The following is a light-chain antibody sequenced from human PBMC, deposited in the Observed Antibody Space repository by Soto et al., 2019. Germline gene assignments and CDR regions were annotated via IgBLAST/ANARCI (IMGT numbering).Light chain of an antibody. Sequence: EIVLTQSPGTLSVSPGVRATLSCRASQTVSSSYLAWYQQKPGQAPRLLIYGASTRATGIPTRFSGSGSGTDFTLSITRLEPEDFAVYYCQQYETSLGLTFSQGTKVDIK. CDR1: QTVSSSY. CDR2: GAS. CDR3: QQYETSLGLT. J-gene: IGKJ1*01. V-gene: IGKV3-20*01.